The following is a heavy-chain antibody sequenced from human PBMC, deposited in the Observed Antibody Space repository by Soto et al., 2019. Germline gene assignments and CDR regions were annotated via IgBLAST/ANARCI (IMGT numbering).Heavy chain of an antibody. CDR2: IRSEAYGGTT. V-gene: IGHV3-49*03. Sequence: PGGSLRLSCAASGFTFSSYAMHWFRQAPGKGLEWVGFIRSEAYGGTTEYAASVKGRFTISRDDSKSIAYLQMNSLKSEDTAVYYCTRSMITFAGVPFDYWGQGTLVTVSS. J-gene: IGHJ4*02. D-gene: IGHD3-16*01. CDR1: GFTFSSYA. CDR3: TRSMITFAGVPFDY.